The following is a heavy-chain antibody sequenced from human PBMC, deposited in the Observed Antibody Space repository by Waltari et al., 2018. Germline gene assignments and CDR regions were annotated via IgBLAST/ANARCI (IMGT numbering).Heavy chain of an antibody. J-gene: IGHJ4*02. Sequence: QVQMQDSGPGLVKPSQTLSLTCTVSGGSISSGGYYWSWIRQHPGKGLEWIGYIYYTGETYYNPALTSRVAISIDTSKSQFSLDLGTVTAADTAVYYGARRGAYFFDYWGRGTLVTVSS. CDR1: GGSISSGGYY. CDR2: IYYTGET. V-gene: IGHV4-31*03. D-gene: IGHD3-16*01. CDR3: ARRGAYFFDY.